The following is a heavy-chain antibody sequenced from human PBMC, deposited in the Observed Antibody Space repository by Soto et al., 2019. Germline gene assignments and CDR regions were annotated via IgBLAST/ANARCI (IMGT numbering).Heavy chain of an antibody. CDR3: ARMATSGNLNWFDP. CDR1: GYAFRNND. Sequence: GPGQVACKAPGYAFRNNDISWGGQATGPGLEWMGWMNPNRGNGGYAQKFQGRVTMTRDTSTSTAYMELSSLASDDTAIYYCARMATSGNLNWFDPWGQGTLVTVAS. CDR2: MNPNRGNG. V-gene: IGHV1-8*01. J-gene: IGHJ5*02.